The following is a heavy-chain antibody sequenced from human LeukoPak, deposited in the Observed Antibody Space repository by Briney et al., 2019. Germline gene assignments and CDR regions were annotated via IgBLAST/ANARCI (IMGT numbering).Heavy chain of an antibody. CDR1: GGTFSSYG. Sequence: ASVKVSCKASGGTFSSYGISWVRQAPGQGLEWMGWISAYNGNTNYAQKLQGRVTMTTDTSTSTAYMELRSLRSDDTAVYYCARDLSGSYYSIFDYWGQGTLVTVSS. V-gene: IGHV1-18*01. J-gene: IGHJ4*02. CDR3: ARDLSGSYYSIFDY. CDR2: ISAYNGNT. D-gene: IGHD1-26*01.